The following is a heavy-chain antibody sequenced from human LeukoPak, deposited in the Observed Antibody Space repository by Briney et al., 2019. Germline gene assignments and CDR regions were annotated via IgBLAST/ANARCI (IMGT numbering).Heavy chain of an antibody. D-gene: IGHD3-3*01. CDR3: ARYYDFWSGYYIDY. CDR1: GGSISSHY. V-gene: IGHV4-59*11. J-gene: IGHJ4*02. Sequence: PSETLSLTCTVSGGSISSHYWSWIRQPPGKGLEWIGDIYYSGSTNYNPSLKSRVTISVDTSKNQFSLKLSSVTAADTAVYYCARYYDFWSGYYIDYWGQGTLVTVSS. CDR2: IYYSGST.